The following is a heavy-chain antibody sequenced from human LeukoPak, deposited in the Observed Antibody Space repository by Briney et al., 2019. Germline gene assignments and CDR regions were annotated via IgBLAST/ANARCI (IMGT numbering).Heavy chain of an antibody. D-gene: IGHD3-10*01. Sequence: GGSLRLSCAASGFTFSSYAMSWVRQAPGKGLEWVSAISSSGGSTYYADSVKGRFTISRDNSKNTLYLQMNSLRAEDTAVYYCAKTDYYGSGSYKWEYFQHWGQGTLVTVSS. J-gene: IGHJ1*01. CDR2: ISSSGGST. CDR3: AKTDYYGSGSYKWEYFQH. CDR1: GFTFSSYA. V-gene: IGHV3-23*01.